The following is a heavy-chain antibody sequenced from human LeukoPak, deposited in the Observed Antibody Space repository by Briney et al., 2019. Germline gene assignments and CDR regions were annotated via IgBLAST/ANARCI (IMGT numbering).Heavy chain of an antibody. D-gene: IGHD1-1*01. Sequence: GGSLRLSCAASGFTFSSYSMNWVRQAPGKGLEWVSSISSSSSYIYYADSVRGRFTISRDNARNSLYLQMNSLRAEDTAVYYCTKRPFSGYFDYWGQGTLVTVSS. CDR2: ISSSSSYI. CDR1: GFTFSSYS. CDR3: TKRPFSGYFDY. V-gene: IGHV3-21*04. J-gene: IGHJ4*02.